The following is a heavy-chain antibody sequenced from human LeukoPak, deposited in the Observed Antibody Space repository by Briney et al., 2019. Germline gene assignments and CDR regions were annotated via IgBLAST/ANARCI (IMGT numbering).Heavy chain of an antibody. J-gene: IGHJ6*02. CDR2: ISNSGSS. CDR1: GGSININY. D-gene: IGHD1-26*01. Sequence: PSETLSLTCTVSGGSININYLSWIRQPPGKGLEWIGYISNSGSSNHNPSLKSRVVMSVDTSKTQFSLKLTSVTAADTAVYYCARCRGDYYYGMDVWGQGTTVTVSS. CDR3: ARCRGDYYYGMDV. V-gene: IGHV4-59*01.